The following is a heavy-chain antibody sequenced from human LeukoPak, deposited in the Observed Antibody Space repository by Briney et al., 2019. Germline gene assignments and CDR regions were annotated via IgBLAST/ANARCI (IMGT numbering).Heavy chain of an antibody. V-gene: IGHV3-23*01. CDR3: AKVTGTYGGYYYGMDV. J-gene: IGHJ6*02. Sequence: PGGSLRLSCVASGXTFSSYAMSWVRQAPGKGLEWVSAISASGGSTHYADSVRGRFTTSRDNSKNTLYLQMNSLRAEDTAGYYCAKVTGTYGGYYYGMDVWGQGTTVTVSS. CDR1: GXTFSSYA. CDR2: ISASGGST. D-gene: IGHD2-21*01.